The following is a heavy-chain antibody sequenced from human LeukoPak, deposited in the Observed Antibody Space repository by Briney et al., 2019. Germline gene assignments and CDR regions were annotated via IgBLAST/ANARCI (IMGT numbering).Heavy chain of an antibody. V-gene: IGHV3-7*05. CDR3: ATIKVRANNYDTDGFEY. CDR2: IKQDGNEK. CDR1: GFXLSSFW. D-gene: IGHD3-10*01. J-gene: IGHJ4*02. Sequence: PGGSLRLSCGASGFXLSSFWMSWVRQAPGKGLEWVANIKQDGNEKYYADSVKGRFTISRDNAKNSLYLQMNSLRAEDTAVYYCATIKVRANNYDTDGFEYWGQGTLVTVSS.